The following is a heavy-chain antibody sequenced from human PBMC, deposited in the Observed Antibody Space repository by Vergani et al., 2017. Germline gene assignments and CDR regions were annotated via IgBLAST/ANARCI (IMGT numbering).Heavy chain of an antibody. J-gene: IGHJ4*02. CDR1: GGSISSGSYY. Sequence: QLQESGPGLVKPSETLSLTCTVSGGSISSGSYYWGWIRQPPGKGLEWIGSIYYSGSTYYNPSLKSRVTISVDTSKNQFSLKLSSVTAADTAVYYCARHWTGDANYFDYWGQGTLVTVSS. CDR2: IYYSGST. CDR3: ARHWTGDANYFDY. D-gene: IGHD3/OR15-3a*01. V-gene: IGHV4-39*01.